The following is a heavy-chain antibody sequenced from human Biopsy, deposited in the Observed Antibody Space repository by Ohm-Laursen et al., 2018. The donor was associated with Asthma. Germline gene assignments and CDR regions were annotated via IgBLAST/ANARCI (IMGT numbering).Heavy chain of an antibody. V-gene: IGHV4-31*03. Sequence: PSETLSLTCTVSGDSISSPAYYWSWVRQHPGKGLEWIGHISYSGTTFYHPSLMSRLIISLDTSKNQFSLKLSSVTAADTAVYYCAGVRGDGSGSSIDNYFGMDVWGQGTTVTVSS. CDR3: AGVRGDGSGSSIDNYFGMDV. CDR1: GDSISSPAYY. CDR2: ISYSGTT. D-gene: IGHD3-10*01. J-gene: IGHJ6*02.